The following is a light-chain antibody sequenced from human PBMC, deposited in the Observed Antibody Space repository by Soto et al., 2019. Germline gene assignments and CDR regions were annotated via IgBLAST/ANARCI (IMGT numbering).Light chain of an antibody. CDR1: QSVSNN. CDR2: GAS. J-gene: IGKJ5*01. Sequence: DRVLTRALAAPSLSPGERATLTCRASQSVSNNLAWYQQKPGQAPRLLIYGASNRATGIPARFSGSGSGTEFTLTISSLQSEDFALYYCQQYRNWPPSTFGQGTWVDI. CDR3: QQYRNWPPST. V-gene: IGKV3-15*01.